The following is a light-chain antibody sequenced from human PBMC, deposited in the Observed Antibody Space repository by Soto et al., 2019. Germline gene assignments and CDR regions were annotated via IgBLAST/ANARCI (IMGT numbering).Light chain of an antibody. J-gene: IGKJ1*01. CDR3: QQTYATPPP. V-gene: IGKV1-39*01. CDR2: AAS. Sequence: DIQMTQSPSSLSASVGDRVILTCRASQTIRTSLNWYQQKPGKAPKLLIYAASTLHSGVPSRFSGSGSGTDFTLSISNLQPEDFSNYFCQQTYATPPPFGQGTKV. CDR1: QTIRTS.